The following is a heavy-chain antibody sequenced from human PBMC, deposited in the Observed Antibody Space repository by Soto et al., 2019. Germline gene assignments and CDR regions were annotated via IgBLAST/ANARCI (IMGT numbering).Heavy chain of an antibody. CDR2: ISSSSSSYI. CDR3: ARATPLDFWSGYYKLRYFDY. Sequence: PGGSLRLSCAASGFTFSSYSMNWVRQAPGKGLEWVSSISSSSSSYIYYADSVKGRFTISRDNAKNSLYLQMNSLRAEDTAVYYCARATPLDFWSGYYKLRYFDYWGQGTLVTVSS. CDR1: GFTFSSYS. V-gene: IGHV3-21*01. D-gene: IGHD3-3*01. J-gene: IGHJ4*02.